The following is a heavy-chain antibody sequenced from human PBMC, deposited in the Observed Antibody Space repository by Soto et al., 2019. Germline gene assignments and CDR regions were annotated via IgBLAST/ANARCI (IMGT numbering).Heavy chain of an antibody. CDR1: GFTFDDYT. V-gene: IGHV3-43*01. CDR3: AKDIGPYYYDSSGYYRRRGNHYYYGMEV. CDR2: ISWDGGST. Sequence: PGGSLRLSCAASGFTFDDYTMHWVRQAPGKGLEWVSLISWDGGSTYYADSVKGRFTISRDNSKNSLYLQMNSLRTEDTALYYCAKDIGPYYYDSSGYYRRRGNHYYYGMEVWGQGTTVTVSS. D-gene: IGHD3-22*01. J-gene: IGHJ6*02.